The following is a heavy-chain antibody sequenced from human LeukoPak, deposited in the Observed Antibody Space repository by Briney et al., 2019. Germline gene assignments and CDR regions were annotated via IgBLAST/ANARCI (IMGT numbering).Heavy chain of an antibody. CDR1: GGSFSGYY. J-gene: IGHJ3*02. D-gene: IGHD3-22*01. CDR2: INHSGST. V-gene: IGHV4-34*01. Sequence: PSETLSLTCAVYGGSFSGYYWSWIRQPPGKGLEWIGEINHSGSTNYNPSLKSRVTISVDTSKNQFSLKLSSVTAADTAVYYCARDRTDYYDSSGYYVELGDAFDIWGQGTMVTVSS. CDR3: ARDRTDYYDSSGYYVELGDAFDI.